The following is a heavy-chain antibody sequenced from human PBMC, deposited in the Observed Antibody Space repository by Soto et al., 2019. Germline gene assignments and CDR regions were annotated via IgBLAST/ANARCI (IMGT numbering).Heavy chain of an antibody. Sequence: QLQLVQSGAEVKKPGASVKVSCKASGYTFTGYYMHWVRQAPGQGLEWMGWINPNSGGTNYAQKFQGWVTMTRDTSISTAYMELSRLRSDDTAVYYCARDLYGSGSGFDPWGQGTLVSVSS. J-gene: IGHJ5*02. D-gene: IGHD3-10*01. V-gene: IGHV1-2*04. CDR2: INPNSGGT. CDR3: ARDLYGSGSGFDP. CDR1: GYTFTGYY.